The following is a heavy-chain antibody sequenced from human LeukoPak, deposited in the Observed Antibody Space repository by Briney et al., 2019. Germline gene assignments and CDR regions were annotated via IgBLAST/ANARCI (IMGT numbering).Heavy chain of an antibody. Sequence: GASVKVSCKASGYTFTSYWIGWVRQMPGKGLEWMGIIYPGDSDTRYSPSFQGQVTISADKSISTAYLQWSSLKASDTAMYYCARLKRGGGAFDYWGQGTLVTVSS. J-gene: IGHJ4*02. CDR1: GYTFTSYW. CDR3: ARLKRGGGAFDY. V-gene: IGHV5-51*01. CDR2: IYPGDSDT. D-gene: IGHD2-15*01.